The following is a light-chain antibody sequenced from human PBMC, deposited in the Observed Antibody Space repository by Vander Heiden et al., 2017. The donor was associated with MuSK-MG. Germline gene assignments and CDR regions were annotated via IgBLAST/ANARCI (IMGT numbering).Light chain of an antibody. Sequence: QSVLTQPPPVSGAPGQRVTISCTGSSSNIGAGYDVHWYQQLPGTAPKLLIYGNSNRPSGVPDRFSGSKSGTSASLAITGLQAEDEADYYCQSYDSSFYVFGTGTKVTVL. J-gene: IGLJ1*01. CDR2: GNS. CDR3: QSYDSSFYV. CDR1: SSNIGAGYD. V-gene: IGLV1-40*01.